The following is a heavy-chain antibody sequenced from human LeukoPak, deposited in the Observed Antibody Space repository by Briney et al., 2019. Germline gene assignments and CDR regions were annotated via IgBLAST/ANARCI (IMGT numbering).Heavy chain of an antibody. Sequence: SETLSLTCTVSGGSISSSSYYWGWIRQPPGKGLEWIGYIYYSGSTNYNPSLKSRVTISEDTSKNQFSLKLSSVTAADTAVYYCARTVTTSDYYYGMDVWGQGTTVTVSS. CDR1: GGSISSSSYY. CDR2: IYYSGST. D-gene: IGHD4-17*01. CDR3: ARTVTTSDYYYGMDV. J-gene: IGHJ6*02. V-gene: IGHV4-61*05.